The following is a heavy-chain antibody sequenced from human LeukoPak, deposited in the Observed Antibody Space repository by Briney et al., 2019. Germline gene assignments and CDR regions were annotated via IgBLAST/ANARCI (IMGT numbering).Heavy chain of an antibody. CDR3: ARVTHGSYLMFDY. J-gene: IGHJ4*02. CDR2: INPSGGST. CDR1: GDTFTGHY. Sequence: ASVKVSCKASGDTFTGHYMHWVRQAPGQGLEWMGIINPSGGSTSYAQKFQDRVTMTRDMSTSTVYMELSSLRSEDTAVYYCARVTHGSYLMFDYWGQGTLVTVSS. D-gene: IGHD4-23*01. V-gene: IGHV1-46*01.